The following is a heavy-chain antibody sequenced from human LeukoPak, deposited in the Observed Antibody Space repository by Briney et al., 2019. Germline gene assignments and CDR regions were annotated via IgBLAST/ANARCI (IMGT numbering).Heavy chain of an antibody. D-gene: IGHD1-7*01. V-gene: IGHV3-23*01. CDR3: AKRRTGATAPFDF. Sequence: GSLRLSCAASGLIFSNYALSWVRQAPGKGLEWVSVVSGSGDSTYYADSVKGRFTISRDNSKNTLYLQMNSLRAEDTAVYYCAKRRTGATAPFDFWGQGTLVTVSS. CDR1: GLIFSNYA. J-gene: IGHJ4*02. CDR2: VSGSGDST.